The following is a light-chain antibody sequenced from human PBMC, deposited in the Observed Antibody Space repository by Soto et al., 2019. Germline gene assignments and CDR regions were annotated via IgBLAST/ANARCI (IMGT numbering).Light chain of an antibody. CDR1: SSDVGGYIY. CDR3: SSFTSSNTLL. Sequence: QSALTQPASVSGSPGQSITISCTGTSSDVGGYIYVSWHQQHPGTAPKLMIYDVTIRPPGVSHRFSGSKSGNTASLTISNLQAEDEADYYCSSFTSSNTLLFGGGTQLTVL. CDR2: DVT. V-gene: IGLV2-14*03. J-gene: IGLJ2*01.